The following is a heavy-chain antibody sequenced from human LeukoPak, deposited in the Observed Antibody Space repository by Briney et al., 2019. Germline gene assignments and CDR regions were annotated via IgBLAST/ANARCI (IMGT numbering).Heavy chain of an antibody. CDR3: ASRRTVTSTDPHTFDI. CDR2: ISSSGNTI. D-gene: IGHD4-17*01. J-gene: IGHJ3*02. Sequence: GGSLRLSCAASGFTFSDYYMSWIRQASGKGLEWLSYISSSGNTIFYADSVRGRFTISRDNAMNSLYLQMNSLRAEDTAVYYCASRRTVTSTDPHTFDIWGQGTMVTVSS. CDR1: GFTFSDYY. V-gene: IGHV3-11*01.